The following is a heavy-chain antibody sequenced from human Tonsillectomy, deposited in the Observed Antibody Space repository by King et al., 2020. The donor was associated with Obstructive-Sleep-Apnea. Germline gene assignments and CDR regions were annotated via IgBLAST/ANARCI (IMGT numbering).Heavy chain of an antibody. CDR3: ARSPKLIWFGELSTFDY. Sequence: VQLQESGPGLVKPSQTLSLTCTVSGGSISSGDYNWNWIRQPPGKGLEWIGYINYSGSTHYNPSLKSRLIISLDTSKNQFSLKLSSVTAADPAVYYCARSPKLIWFGELSTFDYWGQGTLVTVSS. J-gene: IGHJ4*02. CDR2: INYSGST. V-gene: IGHV4-30-4*01. D-gene: IGHD3-10*01. CDR1: GGSISSGDYN.